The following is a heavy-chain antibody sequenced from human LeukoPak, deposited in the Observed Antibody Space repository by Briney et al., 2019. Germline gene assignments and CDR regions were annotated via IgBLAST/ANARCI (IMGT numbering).Heavy chain of an antibody. V-gene: IGHV3-21*01. J-gene: IGHJ4*02. CDR1: GFTLRHFA. CDR3: ALTGYSSGWYVD. Sequence: KSGGSLRLSFAASGFTLRHFAMKWVRQAPGKGLEWVSSISSSSSYIYYADSVKGRFTISRDNAKNSLYLQMNSLRAEDTAVYYCALTGYSSGWYVDWGQGTLVTVSS. D-gene: IGHD6-19*01. CDR2: ISSSSSYI.